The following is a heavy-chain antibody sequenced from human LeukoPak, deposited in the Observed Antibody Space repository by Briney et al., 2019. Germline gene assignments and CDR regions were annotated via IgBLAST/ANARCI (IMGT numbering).Heavy chain of an antibody. V-gene: IGHV4-59*01. J-gene: IGHJ6*03. CDR3: ARVGYDILTGYYRVYYYYYMDV. Sequence: SETLSLTCTVSGGSISSYYWSWIRQPPGKGLEWIGYIYYSGSTNYKPSLKSRVTISVDTSKNQFSLKLSSVTAADTAVYYCARVGYDILTGYYRVYYYYYMDVWGKGTTVTISS. CDR2: IYYSGST. D-gene: IGHD3-9*01. CDR1: GGSISSYY.